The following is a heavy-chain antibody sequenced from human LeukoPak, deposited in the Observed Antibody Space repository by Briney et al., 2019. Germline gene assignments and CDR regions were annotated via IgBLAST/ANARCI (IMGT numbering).Heavy chain of an antibody. CDR1: GFTFSSYA. CDR2: IKNDGRTT. CDR3: TTGYSGSGHDHS. Sequence: PGGSLRLSCAASGFTFSSYAMSWVRQAPGRGLEWVALIKNDGRTTDHAAPVKGRFTISRDDSQNTLFLQMNSLKAEDTGVYYCTTGYSGSGHDHSWGQGTLVTVSS. J-gene: IGHJ4*02. D-gene: IGHD5-12*01. V-gene: IGHV3-15*01.